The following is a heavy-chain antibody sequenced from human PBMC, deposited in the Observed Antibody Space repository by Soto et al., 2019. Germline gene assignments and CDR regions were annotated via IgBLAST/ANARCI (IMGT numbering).Heavy chain of an antibody. CDR1: GGSLSSGDYY. D-gene: IGHD4-17*01. V-gene: IGHV4-30-4*01. CDR2: IYYSGST. CDR3: AREVHGDYPGWFDP. Sequence: ALSFTFTVSGGSLSSGDYYWSWIRQPPGKGLEWIGYIYYSGSTYYNPSLKSRVTISVDTSKNQFSLKLSSVTAADTAVYYCAREVHGDYPGWFDPWGQGTLVTVSS. J-gene: IGHJ5*02.